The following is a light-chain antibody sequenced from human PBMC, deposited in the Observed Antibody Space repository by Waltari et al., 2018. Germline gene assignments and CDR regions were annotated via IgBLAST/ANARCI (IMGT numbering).Light chain of an antibody. CDR1: QNVNSN. V-gene: IGKV3-15*01. CDR2: GAS. CDR3: HQYNNWPPYT. Sequence: EVVMTQSPATLSVSPGERATLSCRASQNVNSNVAWDQQKPGQAPRLLIYGASSTATGIPARFSGSGSGTEFTLTISSLQSEDFAVYYCHQYNNWPPYTFGQGTKLEIK. J-gene: IGKJ2*01.